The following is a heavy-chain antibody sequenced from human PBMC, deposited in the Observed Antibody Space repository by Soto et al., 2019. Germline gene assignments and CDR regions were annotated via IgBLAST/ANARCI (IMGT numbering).Heavy chain of an antibody. J-gene: IGHJ5*02. V-gene: IGHV3-23*01. Sequence: GGSLRLSCAASGFTFSSYAMSWVRQAPGKGLEWVSAISGSGGSTYYADSVKGRFTISGDNSKNTLYLQMNSLRAEDTAVYYCAKEPGRSSGWDVNWFDPWGQGTLVTVSS. CDR2: ISGSGGST. D-gene: IGHD6-19*01. CDR1: GFTFSSYA. CDR3: AKEPGRSSGWDVNWFDP.